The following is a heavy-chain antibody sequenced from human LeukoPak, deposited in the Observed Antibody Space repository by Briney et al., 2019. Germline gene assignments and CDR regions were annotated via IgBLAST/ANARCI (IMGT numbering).Heavy chain of an antibody. Sequence: SETLSLTCAVYGGSFSGYYWSWIRQHPGKGLEWIGYIYYSGSTYYNPSLKSRVTISVDTSKNQFSLKLSSVTAADTAVYYCARDLNRGAFDIWGQGTMVTVSS. CDR3: ARDLNRGAFDI. CDR1: GGSFSGYY. J-gene: IGHJ3*02. V-gene: IGHV4-31*11. CDR2: IYYSGST. D-gene: IGHD2/OR15-2a*01.